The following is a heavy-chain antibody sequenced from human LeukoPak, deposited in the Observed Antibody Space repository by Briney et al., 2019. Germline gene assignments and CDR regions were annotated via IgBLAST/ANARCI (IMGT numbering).Heavy chain of an antibody. CDR2: ISGSGGST. CDR3: AKAPTNYDFWSGYYDYFDY. V-gene: IGHV3-23*01. Sequence: EGSLRLSCAASGFTFSSYAMSWVRQAPGKGLEWVSAISGSGGSTYYADSVKGRFTISRDNSKNTLYLQMNSLRAEDTAVYYCAKAPTNYDFWSGYYDYFDYWGQGTLVTVSS. J-gene: IGHJ4*02. CDR1: GFTFSSYA. D-gene: IGHD3-3*01.